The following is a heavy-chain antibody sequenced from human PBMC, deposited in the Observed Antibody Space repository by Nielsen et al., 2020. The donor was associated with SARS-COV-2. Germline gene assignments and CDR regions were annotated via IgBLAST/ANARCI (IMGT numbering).Heavy chain of an antibody. J-gene: IGHJ3*01. V-gene: IGHV4-30-2*01. Sequence: LRLSCAVSGGSISSGGYSWSWIRQPPGKGLEWIGYIYHSGRTYYNPSLKSRVTISVDRSKNQFSLKLSSVTAADTAVYYCARGGLITFGGAYDAFDLWGQGTMVTVSS. CDR3: ARGGLITFGGAYDAFDL. CDR1: GGSISSGGYS. D-gene: IGHD3-16*01. CDR2: IYHSGRT.